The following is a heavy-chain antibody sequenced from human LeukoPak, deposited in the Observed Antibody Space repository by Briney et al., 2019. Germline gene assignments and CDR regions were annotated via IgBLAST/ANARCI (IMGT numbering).Heavy chain of an antibody. J-gene: IGHJ4*02. CDR2: ISYEGIKK. D-gene: IGHD3-10*01. CDR1: GFTLSSYA. V-gene: IGHV3-30*04. CDR3: ARAGDYYGSGSYYTDYFDY. Sequence: PGGSLRLSCAASGFTLSSYAMHWVRQAPGKGLEWVAAISYEGIKKYYEDSVKGRLTISRDNSNSTLYLQMNSLRAEDTAVYYCARAGDYYGSGSYYTDYFDYWGQGTLVTVSS.